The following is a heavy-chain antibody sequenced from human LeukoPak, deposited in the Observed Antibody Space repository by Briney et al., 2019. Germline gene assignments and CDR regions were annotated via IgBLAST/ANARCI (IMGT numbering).Heavy chain of an antibody. CDR1: GFTFSSYS. V-gene: IGHV3-21*01. D-gene: IGHD3-22*01. Sequence: GGSLRLSCAASGFTFSSYSMNWVRQAPGKGLEWISSISSSSSYIYYADSVKGRFTISRDNAKNSLYLQMNSLRAEDTAVYYCARYYYDSSGYRNYYFDYWGQGTLVTVSS. CDR2: ISSSSSYI. CDR3: ARYYYDSSGYRNYYFDY. J-gene: IGHJ4*02.